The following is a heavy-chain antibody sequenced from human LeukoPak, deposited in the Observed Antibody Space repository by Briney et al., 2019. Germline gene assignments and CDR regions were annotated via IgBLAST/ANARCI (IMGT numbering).Heavy chain of an antibody. J-gene: IGHJ3*01. CDR2: INPNSGGT. D-gene: IGHD1-26*01. CDR3: ARDRGSYGNAAFDL. V-gene: IGHV1-2*06. Sequence: ASVKVSCKASGYTFTGYYMHWVRQAPGQGLEGMGRINPNSGGTNYAQKFQGRVTMTSDTSISTAYMALSRLRYHDTAVYYCARDRGSYGNAAFDLWGQGPMLTVSS. CDR1: GYTFTGYY.